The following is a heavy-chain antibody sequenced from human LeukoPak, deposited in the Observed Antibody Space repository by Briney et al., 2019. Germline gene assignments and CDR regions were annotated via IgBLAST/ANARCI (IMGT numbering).Heavy chain of an antibody. D-gene: IGHD1-26*01. Sequence: ASVKVSCKASGYTFTRYYVHWVRQAPGQGLEWMGMIDPSGGRTVYAQRFQGRVTMTRDTSTSTVYMEVSSLRSEDSAVYYCAREAPDTTKFDYWAQGPLVTVSS. V-gene: IGHV1-46*01. CDR2: IDPSGGRT. CDR3: AREAPDTTKFDY. J-gene: IGHJ4*02. CDR1: GYTFTRYY.